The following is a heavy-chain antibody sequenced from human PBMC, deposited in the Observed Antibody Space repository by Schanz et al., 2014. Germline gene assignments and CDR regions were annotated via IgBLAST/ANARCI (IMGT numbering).Heavy chain of an antibody. Sequence: EVQLLESGGGLVQPGGSLRLSCIGSGFTFRSYALGWVRQAPGKGLEWVSLVSASGGGPFYADSVKGRFTISRDNSKNTLYLQVNSLRAEDTAVYYCARGTDTAMEHRPFDYWGQGTLVTVSS. CDR3: ARGTDTAMEHRPFDY. CDR2: VSASGGGP. V-gene: IGHV3-23*01. D-gene: IGHD5-18*01. J-gene: IGHJ4*02. CDR1: GFTFRSYA.